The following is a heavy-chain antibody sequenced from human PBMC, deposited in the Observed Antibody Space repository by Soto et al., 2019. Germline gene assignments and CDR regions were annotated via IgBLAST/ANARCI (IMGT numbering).Heavy chain of an antibody. CDR2: ISYDGSNR. CDR1: GFTFSSYG. D-gene: IGHD2-15*01. CDR3: AKGRRCSGGRCYQEEFEE. J-gene: IGHJ4*02. Sequence: QVQLVESGGGVVQPGRSLRLSCAASGFTFSSYGMHWVRQSPGKWLYWLAAISYDGSNRYYADSVKGRFTISRDNSKNTLYLQMDSLRAEDTAVYYCAKGRRCSGGRCYQEEFEEWGQGTLVTVSS. V-gene: IGHV3-30*18.